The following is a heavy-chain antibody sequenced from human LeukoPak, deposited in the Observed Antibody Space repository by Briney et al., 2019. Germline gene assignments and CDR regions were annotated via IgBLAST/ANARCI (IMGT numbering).Heavy chain of an antibody. CDR1: GDTFTGSF. J-gene: IGHJ4*02. Sequence: ASVKVSCKASGDTFTGSFIYWVRQAPGQGLEWMGWINPNSGGTNYAQRFQGRVTMTRDTSISTAYMELNRLRSDDTAVYYCAREGCSSCSCYHSDYWGQGTLVTVSS. D-gene: IGHD2-15*01. V-gene: IGHV1-2*02. CDR3: AREGCSSCSCYHSDY. CDR2: INPNSGGT.